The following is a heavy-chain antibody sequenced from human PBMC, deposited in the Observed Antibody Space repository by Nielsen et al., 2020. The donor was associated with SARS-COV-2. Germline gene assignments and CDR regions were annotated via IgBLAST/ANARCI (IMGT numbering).Heavy chain of an antibody. CDR1: RGSISSGDYY. J-gene: IGHJ6*02. CDR3: AREEYGFGLDV. V-gene: IGHV4-30-4*01. CDR2: TFNSGNT. Sequence: TLSLTCTVSRGSISSGDYYWSWIRQPPGKGLEWIGYTFNSGNTYYNPSLRSRVTMSLDTSKNQFSLILTSVTAADTAVYYCAREEYGFGLDVWGQGTTVRVSS. D-gene: IGHD2-2*01.